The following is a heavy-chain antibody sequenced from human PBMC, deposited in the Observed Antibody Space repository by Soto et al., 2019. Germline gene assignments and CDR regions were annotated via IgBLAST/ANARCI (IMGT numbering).Heavy chain of an antibody. Sequence: EGQLLESGGGLVQPGGSLSLSCSASGFIFSNYAMFWVRQAPGKGLEWVSTIYAGGGTTHYADSVKGRFTISRDNSRNTLDLQMNSLRAEDTAVYFCAKDLIRGDGYVDFDYWGQGTLVTVSS. V-gene: IGHV3-23*01. D-gene: IGHD3-10*01. J-gene: IGHJ4*02. CDR3: AKDLIRGDGYVDFDY. CDR1: GFIFSNYA. CDR2: IYAGGGTT.